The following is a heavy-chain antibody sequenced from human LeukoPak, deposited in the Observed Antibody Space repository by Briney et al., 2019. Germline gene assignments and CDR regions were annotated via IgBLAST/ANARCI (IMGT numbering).Heavy chain of an antibody. Sequence: GRSLRLSCAASGFTFSSYWMHWVRQAPGKGLVWVSGINSDGTYTNYADSVKGRFTFSRDNAQNTLYLQMNSLRAEDTAVYYCARDRAVGVTDFDYWGQGTLVTVSS. J-gene: IGHJ4*02. V-gene: IGHV3-74*01. CDR2: INSDGTYT. CDR3: ARDRAVGVTDFDY. D-gene: IGHD2-21*02. CDR1: GFTFSSYW.